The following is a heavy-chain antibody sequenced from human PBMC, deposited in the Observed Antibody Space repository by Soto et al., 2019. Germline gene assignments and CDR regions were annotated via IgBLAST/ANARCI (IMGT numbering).Heavy chain of an antibody. Sequence: LSLTCAVSGGSISSGGYSWSWIRQPPGKGLEWIGYIYHSGSTYYSPSFQGQVTFSADLSANSAYLQWTSLKTSDSAMYYCARFGGPGLAHNWFDAWGKGTLVTVSS. CDR2: IYHSGST. V-gene: IGHV4-30-2*01. CDR1: GGSISSGGYS. CDR3: ARFGGPGLAHNWFDA. D-gene: IGHD3-16*01. J-gene: IGHJ5*02.